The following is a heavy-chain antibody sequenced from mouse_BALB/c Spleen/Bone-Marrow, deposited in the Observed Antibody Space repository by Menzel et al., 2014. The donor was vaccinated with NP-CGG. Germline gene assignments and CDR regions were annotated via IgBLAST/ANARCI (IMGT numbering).Heavy chain of an antibody. V-gene: IGHV1S34*01. CDR3: VRRGNPIVYYAMDY. Sequence: LVKTGASVKISCKASGYSFXGYYMHWVKQSHGKSLEWIGYTSCYNGATSYNQNFKGKATFTVDTSSSTANMQFNSLTSEDSAVYYCVRRGNPIVYYAMDYWGQGTSVTVSS. J-gene: IGHJ4*01. CDR1: GYSFXGYY. CDR2: TSCYNGAT.